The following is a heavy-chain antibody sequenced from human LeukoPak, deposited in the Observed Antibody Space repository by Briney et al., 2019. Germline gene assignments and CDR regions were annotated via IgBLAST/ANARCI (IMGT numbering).Heavy chain of an antibody. CDR1: GYSFTNYR. J-gene: IGHJ4*02. V-gene: IGHV5-51*01. D-gene: IGHD2/OR15-2a*01. CDR2: IYPGDSDT. CDR3: AREKLEYSRSYGY. Sequence: GESLEISCQGSGYSFTNYRIGWVRQLPGKGLEWMGIIYPGDSDTRYSPSFQGQVTISADKSISTAYLQWSSLKASDTAMYYCAREKLEYSRSYGYWGQGTLVTVSS.